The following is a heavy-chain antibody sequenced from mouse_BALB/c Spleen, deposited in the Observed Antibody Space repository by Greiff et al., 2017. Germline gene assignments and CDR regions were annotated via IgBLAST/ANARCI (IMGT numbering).Heavy chain of an antibody. V-gene: IGHV5-12-1*01. CDR2: ISSGGGST. D-gene: IGHD1-1*01. J-gene: IGHJ4*01. CDR3: ARHYYYGSSYAMDY. Sequence: EVNLVESGGGLVKPGGSLKLSCAASGFAFSSYDMSWVRQTPEKRLEWVAYISSGGGSTYYPDTVKGRFTISRDNAKNTLYLQMSSLKSEDTAMYYCARHYYYGSSYAMDYWGQGTSVTVSS. CDR1: GFAFSSYD.